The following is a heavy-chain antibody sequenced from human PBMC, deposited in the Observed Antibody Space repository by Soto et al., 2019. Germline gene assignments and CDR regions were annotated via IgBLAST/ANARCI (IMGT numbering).Heavy chain of an antibody. CDR3: ARAGARCGYDSSGFFGY. J-gene: IGHJ4*02. D-gene: IGHD3-22*01. Sequence: QVQLVESGGGVVQPGRSLRLSCAASGFTFSSYGMHWVRQAPGKGLEWVAVIWYDGSNKYYADSVNGRFTNSRDNSKNTLYLQMNSLRAEDTALYYCARAGARCGYDSSGFFGYWGQGALVTVCS. CDR2: IWYDGSNK. CDR1: GFTFSSYG. V-gene: IGHV3-33*01.